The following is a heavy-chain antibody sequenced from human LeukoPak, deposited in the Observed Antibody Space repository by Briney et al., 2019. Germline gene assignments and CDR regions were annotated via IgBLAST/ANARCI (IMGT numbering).Heavy chain of an antibody. V-gene: IGHV3-74*01. D-gene: IGHD3-10*01. J-gene: IGHJ5*02. Sequence: PGGSLRLSCAASGFTFSSYWMHWVRQAPGKGLVWVSRINSDGSSTNYADSVKGRFTISGDNAKNTLYLQMNSLRVEDTAVYYCARDRGTGYRWFDPWGQGTLVTVSS. CDR2: INSDGSST. CDR1: GFTFSSYW. CDR3: ARDRGTGYRWFDP.